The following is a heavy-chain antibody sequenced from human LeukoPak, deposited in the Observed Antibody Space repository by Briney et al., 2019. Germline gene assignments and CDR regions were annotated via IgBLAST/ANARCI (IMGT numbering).Heavy chain of an antibody. CDR2: IYYSGST. D-gene: IGHD2-21*02. CDR3: ARAYCGGDCYPRVAFDI. V-gene: IGHV4-59*01. Sequence: SETLSLTCTVSGGSISSYYWSWIRQPPGKGLEWIGYIYYSGSTNYNPSLKSRVTISVDTSKNQFSLKLSSVTAADTAVYYCARAYCGGDCYPRVAFDIWGQGTMVTVSS. CDR1: GGSISSYY. J-gene: IGHJ3*02.